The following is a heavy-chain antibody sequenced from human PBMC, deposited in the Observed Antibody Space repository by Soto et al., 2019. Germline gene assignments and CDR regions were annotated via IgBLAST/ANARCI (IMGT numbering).Heavy chain of an antibody. CDR1: GFTFSTYE. J-gene: IGHJ4*02. CDR2: ISVSGNII. V-gene: IGHV3-48*03. CDR3: VSDNTRDSAAASLDY. Sequence: PGGSLRLSCAASGFTFSTYEFNWVRQAPWRGLEWISYISVSGNIIKYAESVKGRFTISRDNAENSLHLHMSNLRVDDTALYFCVSDNTRDSAAASLDYWGQGTQVSVSS.